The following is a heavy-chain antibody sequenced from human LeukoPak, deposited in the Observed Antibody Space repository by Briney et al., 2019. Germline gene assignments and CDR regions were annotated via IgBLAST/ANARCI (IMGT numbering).Heavy chain of an antibody. V-gene: IGHV4-4*07. J-gene: IGHJ4*02. Sequence: SETLSLTCTVSGGSINSYYWGWIRQPAGKGLEWIGRIYTTGSTNYNPSLKSRVTISVDTSKNQFSLKLTSVTAADTGMYYCARAGYTLSYYSLDYWGQGALVTVSS. CDR2: IYTTGST. CDR3: ARAGYTLSYYSLDY. CDR1: GGSINSYY. D-gene: IGHD1-26*01.